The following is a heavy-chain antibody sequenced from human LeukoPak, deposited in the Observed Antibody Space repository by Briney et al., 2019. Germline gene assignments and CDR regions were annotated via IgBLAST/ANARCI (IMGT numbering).Heavy chain of an antibody. D-gene: IGHD2-15*01. V-gene: IGHV1-58*02. CDR2: IVVGSGNT. CDR3: AADRGGSSSFDY. CDR1: GFTFTSSA. Sequence: ASVKVSCKASGFTFTSSAMQWVRQARGQRLEWIRWIVVGSGNTNYAQKFQERVTITRDMSTSTAYMELSRLRSEDTAVYYCAADRGGSSSFDYWGQGTLVTVSS. J-gene: IGHJ4*02.